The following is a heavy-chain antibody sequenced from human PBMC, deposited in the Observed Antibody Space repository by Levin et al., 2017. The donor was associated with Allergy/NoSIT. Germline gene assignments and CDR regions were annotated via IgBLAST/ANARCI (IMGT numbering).Heavy chain of an antibody. CDR1: GFTFSSSA. CDR3: ARDLSRGFSYGSLGY. D-gene: IGHD5-18*01. J-gene: IGHJ4*02. V-gene: IGHV3-30-3*01. Sequence: LSLTCAASGFTFSSSAMSWVRQAPGKGLEWVAVISYDGSNKYYADSVKGRFTISRDNSKNTLYLQMNSLRAEDTAVYYCARDLSRGFSYGSLGYWGQGTLVTVSS. CDR2: ISYDGSNK.